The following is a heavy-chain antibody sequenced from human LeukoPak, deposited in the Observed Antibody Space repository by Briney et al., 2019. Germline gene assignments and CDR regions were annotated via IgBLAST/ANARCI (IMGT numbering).Heavy chain of an antibody. D-gene: IGHD6-13*01. CDR3: ARVVFPDADSSSWFDP. CDR2: INPNSGGT. J-gene: IGHJ5*02. CDR1: GYTFTGYY. Sequence: ASVKVSCKASGYTFTGYYMHWVRQAPGQGLEWMGWINPNSGGTNYAQKFQGRVTMTRDTSISTAYMELSSLRSEDTAVYYCARVVFPDADSSSWFDPWGQGTLVTVSS. V-gene: IGHV1-2*02.